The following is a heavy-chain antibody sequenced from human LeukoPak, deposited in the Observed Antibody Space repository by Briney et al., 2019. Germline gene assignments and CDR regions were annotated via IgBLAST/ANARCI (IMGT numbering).Heavy chain of an antibody. CDR2: TSGSGGST. J-gene: IGHJ4*02. CDR1: GFTFSSYA. Sequence: GGSLRLSCAASGFTFSSYAMSWVRQAPGKGLEWVSATSGSGGSTYYADSVKGRFTISRDNSKNMLYLQMNSLGAEDTAIYYCAKYRTTSAPPRNFDYWGQGTLVTVSS. V-gene: IGHV3-23*01. D-gene: IGHD1-14*01. CDR3: AKYRTTSAPPRNFDY.